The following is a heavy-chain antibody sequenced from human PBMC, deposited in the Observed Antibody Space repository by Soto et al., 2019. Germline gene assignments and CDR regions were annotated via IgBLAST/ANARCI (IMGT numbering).Heavy chain of an antibody. CDR1: GGSFSGYY. V-gene: IGHV4-34*01. Sequence: SETLSLTCAVYGGSFSGYYWSWIRQPPGKGQEWIGEINHSGSTNYNPSLKSRVTISVDTSKNQFSLKLSSVTAADTAVYDCARRARIGVVPAGIVGNWFEPWGQGTLVTVSS. CDR2: INHSGST. CDR3: ARRARIGVVPAGIVGNWFEP. D-gene: IGHD2-2*02. J-gene: IGHJ5*02.